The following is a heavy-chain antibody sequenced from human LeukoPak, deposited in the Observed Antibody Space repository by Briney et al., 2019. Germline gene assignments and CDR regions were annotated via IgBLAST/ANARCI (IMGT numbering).Heavy chain of an antibody. V-gene: IGHV4-39*01. CDR2: IYYSGST. Sequence: SETLSLTCTVSGGSISSSSYYWGWIRQPPGTGLEWIGSIYYSGSTYYNPSLKSRVTISVDTSKNQFSLKLSSVTAADTAVYYCARLPQSMVRGVIITGYYYGMDVWGQGTTVTVSS. CDR3: ARLPQSMVRGVIITGYYYGMDV. J-gene: IGHJ6*02. D-gene: IGHD3-10*01. CDR1: GGSISSSSYY.